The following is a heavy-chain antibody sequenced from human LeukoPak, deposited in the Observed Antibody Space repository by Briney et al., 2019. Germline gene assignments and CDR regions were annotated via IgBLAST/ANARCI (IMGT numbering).Heavy chain of an antibody. CDR3: ARITSPLWFGEFYYFDY. CDR2: INPNSGGT. CDR1: GYTFTGYY. V-gene: IGHV1-2*02. D-gene: IGHD3-10*01. J-gene: IGHJ4*02. Sequence: ASVKVSCKASGYTFTGYYMHWVRQAPGQGLEWMGWINPNSGGTNYAQKFQGRVTMTRDTSISTAYMELSRLRSDDTAVYYCARITSPLWFGEFYYFDYWGQGTLVTVSS.